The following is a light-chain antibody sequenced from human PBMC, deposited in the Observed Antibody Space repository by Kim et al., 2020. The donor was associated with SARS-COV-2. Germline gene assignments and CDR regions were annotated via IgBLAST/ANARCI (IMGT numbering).Light chain of an antibody. CDR1: ALPKQY. CDR2: KDS. CDR3: QSADSSGTYV. J-gene: IGLJ1*01. Sequence: VSPGQTAMITCSGDALPKQYAYWYQQKPGQAPVLVIYKDSERPSGIPERFSGSSSGTTVTLTISGVQAEDEADYYCQSADSSGTYVFGTGTKVTVL. V-gene: IGLV3-25*03.